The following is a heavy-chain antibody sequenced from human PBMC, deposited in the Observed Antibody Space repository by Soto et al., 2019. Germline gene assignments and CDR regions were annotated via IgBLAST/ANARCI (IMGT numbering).Heavy chain of an antibody. D-gene: IGHD3-22*01. V-gene: IGHV3-49*03. CDR1: GFTFDDYT. CDR3: TRAIYYYDSSGPFDF. Sequence: GGSLRLSCTTSGFTFDDYTMTWFRQAPGKGLEWVGFIRRKAYGATTEYAASVKGRFTISRDDSKRIAYLQMNSLKTEDTGVYYCTRAIYYYDSSGPFDFWGQGTLVTVSS. CDR2: IRRKAYGATT. J-gene: IGHJ4*02.